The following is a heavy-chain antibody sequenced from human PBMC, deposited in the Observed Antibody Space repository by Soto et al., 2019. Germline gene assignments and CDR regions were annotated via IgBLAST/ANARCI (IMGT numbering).Heavy chain of an antibody. D-gene: IGHD6-19*01. J-gene: IGHJ4*02. V-gene: IGHV3-30-3*01. Sequence: PGGSLRLSCAASGFTFSSYAMHWVRQAPGEGLEWVAVISYDGSNKYYADSVKGLFTISRDNSKNTLYLQMNSLRAEDTAVYYCARDRNGWFSKGKYYFDYWGQGTLVTFSS. CDR2: ISYDGSNK. CDR1: GFTFSSYA. CDR3: ARDRNGWFSKGKYYFDY.